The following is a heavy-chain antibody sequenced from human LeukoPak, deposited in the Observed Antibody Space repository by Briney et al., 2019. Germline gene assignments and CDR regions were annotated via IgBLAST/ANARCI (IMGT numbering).Heavy chain of an antibody. V-gene: IGHV4-59*01. CDR2: IFSSGST. Sequence: PSETLSLTCTVSGGSITGYYWSWIRQPLGKGLEWIGYIFSSGSTKYNPSLQSRVTISVDTSKNQFSLKLNSVTAADTAVYYCVTYVSGTPNWFDPWGQGTLVTVSS. CDR1: GGSITGYY. J-gene: IGHJ5*02. D-gene: IGHD3-10*01. CDR3: VTYVSGTPNWFDP.